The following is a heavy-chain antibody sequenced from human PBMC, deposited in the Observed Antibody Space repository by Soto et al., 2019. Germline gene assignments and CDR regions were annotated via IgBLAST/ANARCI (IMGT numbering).Heavy chain of an antibody. CDR2: ISSDGSHQ. J-gene: IGHJ6*02. D-gene: IGHD2-2*01. CDR1: GFTFSVSA. V-gene: IGHV3-30-3*01. Sequence: QVQVVESGGGVVQPGRSLRLSCAASGFTFSVSAIHWVRQAPGKGLEWVAVISSDGSHQYYADSVRGRFTISRDNPKNTLYLQMNSLRAEDTAVYYCARPYCRSTRCYLYYYGMDVWGPGTTVTVSS. CDR3: ARPYCRSTRCYLYYYGMDV.